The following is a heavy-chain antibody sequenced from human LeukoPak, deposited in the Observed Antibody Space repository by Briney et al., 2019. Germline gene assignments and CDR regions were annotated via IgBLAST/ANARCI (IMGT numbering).Heavy chain of an antibody. Sequence: SETLSLTCTVSGGSISSSSYYWGWIRQPPGKGLEWIGSIYYSGSTYYNPSLKSRVTISVDTSKNQFSLKLSSVTAADTAVYYCARDMVRGVPHHWGQGTLVTVSS. D-gene: IGHD3-10*01. CDR2: IYYSGST. V-gene: IGHV4-39*07. CDR1: GGSISSSSYY. J-gene: IGHJ5*02. CDR3: ARDMVRGVPHH.